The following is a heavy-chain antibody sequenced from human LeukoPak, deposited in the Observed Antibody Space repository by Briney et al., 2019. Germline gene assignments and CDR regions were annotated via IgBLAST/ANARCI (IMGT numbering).Heavy chain of an antibody. CDR3: ARALGALDFDY. V-gene: IGHV3-30-3*01. J-gene: IGHJ4*02. D-gene: IGHD1-26*01. Sequence: PGGSLRLSCAASGVTFSSYAMHWVRQAPGKGLEWVAVISYDGSNKYYADSVKGRFTISRENSKNTLCLQMNSLRAEDTAVYYCARALGALDFDYWGQGTLVNVSS. CDR2: ISYDGSNK. CDR1: GVTFSSYA.